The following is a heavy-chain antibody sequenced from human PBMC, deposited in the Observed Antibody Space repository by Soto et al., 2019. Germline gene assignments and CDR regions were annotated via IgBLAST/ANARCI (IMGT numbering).Heavy chain of an antibody. J-gene: IGHJ3*02. CDR2: IKSKTHGGTT. CDR1: GFSFSNAW. CDR3: TTVLGPSYCSGGSCYYAFDI. V-gene: IGHV3-15*07. D-gene: IGHD2-15*01. Sequence: GGSLRLSCAGSGFSFSNAWMNWVRQAPGKGLEWVGRIKSKTHGGTTDYATPVKGRFTISRDDSKTTLYLQMNSLKTEDTAVYYCTTVLGPSYCSGGSCYYAFDIWGQGTMVTVSS.